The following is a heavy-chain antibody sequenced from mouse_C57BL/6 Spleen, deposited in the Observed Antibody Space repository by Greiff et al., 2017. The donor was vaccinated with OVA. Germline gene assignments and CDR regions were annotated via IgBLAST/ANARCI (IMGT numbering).Heavy chain of an antibody. CDR2: IHPNSGST. CDR3: ASIYVYDGVYYYAMDY. J-gene: IGHJ4*01. V-gene: IGHV1-64*01. Sequence: QVQLQQPGAELVKPGASVKLSCKASGYTFTSYWMHWVKQRPGQGLEWIGMIHPNSGSTKYNEKFKSKAKLTVDKSSSTAYMQLSSLTSEDSAVYYCASIYVYDGVYYYAMDYWGQGTSVTVSS. CDR1: GYTFTSYW. D-gene: IGHD2-2*01.